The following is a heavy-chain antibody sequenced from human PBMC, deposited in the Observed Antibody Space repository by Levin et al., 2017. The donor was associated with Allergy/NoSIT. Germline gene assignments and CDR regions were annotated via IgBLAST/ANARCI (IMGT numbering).Heavy chain of an antibody. J-gene: IGHJ3*02. V-gene: IGHV2-5*02. D-gene: IGHD4-17*01. CDR1: GFSLSTSGVG. CDR3: AHRLYGDYGSLTFDI. CDR2: IYWDDDK. Sequence: SGPTLVKPTQTLTLTCTFSGFSLSTSGVGVGWIRQPPGKALEWLALIYWDDDKRYSPSLKSRLSITKDTSKNQVVLTMTNMDPVDTATYYCAHRLYGDYGSLTFDIWGQGTMVTVSS.